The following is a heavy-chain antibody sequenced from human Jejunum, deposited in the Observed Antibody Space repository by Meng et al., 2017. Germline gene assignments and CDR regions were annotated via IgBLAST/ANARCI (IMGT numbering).Heavy chain of an antibody. CDR3: ARAYCTDVSCHDFFDS. V-gene: IGHV4-4*02. CDR1: GASISRTNW. J-gene: IGHJ4*02. CDR2: IDPSEST. Sequence: QVAVQERGPGLGKPSGTLSLTCADPGASISRTNWWSWVRQPPGKGLEWIGKIDPSESTHYNPSLKGRVTISADRSKNQFSLRLTSVTAADTAIYYCARAYCTDVSCHDFFDSWGQGTLVTVSS. D-gene: IGHD2-8*01.